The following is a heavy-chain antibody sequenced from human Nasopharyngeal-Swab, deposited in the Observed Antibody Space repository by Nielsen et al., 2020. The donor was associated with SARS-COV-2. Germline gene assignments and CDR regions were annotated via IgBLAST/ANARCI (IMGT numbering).Heavy chain of an antibody. CDR3: ARAVYYDFWSGSKGGGVDY. J-gene: IGHJ4*02. V-gene: IGHV1-2*06. CDR2: ISPNSGGT. D-gene: IGHD3-3*01. Sequence: WVRQAPGQGLEWVGRISPNSGGTNFAQKFQGRVTTTRDTSINTAYMELTGLRSDDTAVYYCARAVYYDFWSGSKGGGVDYWGQGTLVTVSS.